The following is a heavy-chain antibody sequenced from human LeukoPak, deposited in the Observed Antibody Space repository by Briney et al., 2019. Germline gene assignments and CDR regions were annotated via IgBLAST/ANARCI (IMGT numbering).Heavy chain of an antibody. D-gene: IGHD3-16*01. CDR2: TYSGGSS. Sequence: PGGSLRLSCAASGLTVSSIYISWVRQAPGKGLEWVSLTYSGGSSYYADSEEGRFTISRDIPKNTLYLQMNSLRAEDTAVYYCARTTHAFDIWGQGTLVTVSS. CDR1: GLTVSSIY. CDR3: ARTTHAFDI. V-gene: IGHV3-66*01. J-gene: IGHJ4*02.